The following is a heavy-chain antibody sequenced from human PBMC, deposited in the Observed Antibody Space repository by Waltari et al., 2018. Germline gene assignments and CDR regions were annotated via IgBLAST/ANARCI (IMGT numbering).Heavy chain of an antibody. V-gene: IGHV3-74*01. J-gene: IGHJ4*02. CDR1: GFSRSYFW. Sequence: EIHLLESGGGLVQPGVSLRLSGTGSGFSRSYFWMHWVRLTPGKGLLGVSRIDGDGTTTTYADSVKGRFTISRDNAKNTVYLDMSSLRVEDTAVYFCTRDWRHMAFDYWGQGTRVTVSS. CDR2: IDGDGTTT. D-gene: IGHD1-1*01. CDR3: TRDWRHMAFDY.